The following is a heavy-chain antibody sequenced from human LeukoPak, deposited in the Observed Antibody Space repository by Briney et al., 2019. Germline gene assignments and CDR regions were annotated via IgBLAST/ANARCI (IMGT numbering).Heavy chain of an antibody. D-gene: IGHD3-22*01. CDR2: IYSGGST. V-gene: IGHV3-53*01. J-gene: IGHJ3*02. Sequence: PGGSLRLSCAASGFTVSSNYMSWVRQAPGKGLEWVSVIYSGGSTYYADSVKGRFTISRDNSKNTLYLQMNSLRGEDTAAYYCARVVVVVSAFDIWGQGTMVTVSS. CDR1: GFTVSSNY. CDR3: ARVVVVVSAFDI.